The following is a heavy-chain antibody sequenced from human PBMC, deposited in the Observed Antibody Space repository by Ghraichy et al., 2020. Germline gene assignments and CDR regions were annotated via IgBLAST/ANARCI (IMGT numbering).Heavy chain of an antibody. CDR1: GFTYTIHW. J-gene: IGHJ4*02. Sequence: GALNISCTASGFTYTIHWMSWVRQAPGKGLEWVANLDTEGRERYYVDSVRGRFTISRDNAERSLYLQMNSLRTEDTAIYYCVRDYYGPGDYWGQGTLVTVSS. V-gene: IGHV3-7*03. D-gene: IGHD3-10*01. CDR3: VRDYYGPGDY. CDR2: LDTEGRER.